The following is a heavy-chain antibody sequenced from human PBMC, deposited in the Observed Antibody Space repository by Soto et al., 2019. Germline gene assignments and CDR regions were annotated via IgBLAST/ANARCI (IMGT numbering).Heavy chain of an antibody. V-gene: IGHV6-1*01. Sequence: SQTLSLTCAISGDSVSSNSAAWNWIRQSPSRGLEWLGRTYYRSKWYNDYAVSVKSRITINPDTSKNQFSLQLNSVTPEDTAVYYCARDIAVAGTGGLAYGMDVWGQGTTVTVSS. CDR1: GDSVSSNSAA. J-gene: IGHJ6*02. CDR2: TYYRSKWYN. CDR3: ARDIAVAGTGGLAYGMDV. D-gene: IGHD6-19*01.